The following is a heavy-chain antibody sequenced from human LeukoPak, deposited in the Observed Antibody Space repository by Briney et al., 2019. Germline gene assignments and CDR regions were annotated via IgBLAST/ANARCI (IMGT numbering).Heavy chain of an antibody. J-gene: IGHJ4*02. CDR1: GGSISSYY. CDR2: IYTSGST. CDR3: ARGYSSTLQDY. D-gene: IGHD5-18*01. V-gene: IGHV4-4*09. Sequence: SETLSLTCTVSGGSISSYYWCWIRQPPGKGLEWIGYIYTSGSTNYNPSLKSRVTISVDTSKNQFSLKLSSVTAADTAVYYCARGYSSTLQDYWGQGTLVTVSS.